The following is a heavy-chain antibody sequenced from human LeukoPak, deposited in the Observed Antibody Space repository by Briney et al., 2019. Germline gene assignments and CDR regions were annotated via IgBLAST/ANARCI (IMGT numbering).Heavy chain of an antibody. CDR1: GLTYSNYW. CDR2: IWPDGSDK. CDR3: VETGGGF. D-gene: IGHD1-1*01. J-gene: IGHJ3*01. V-gene: IGHV3-7*01. Sequence: GGSLRLSCAASGLTYSNYWMRWVRQAPGKGLEWVATIWPDGSDKHYVDSVKGRFTISRGNAKNSLLLQMNNLRADDTALYYCVETGGGFWGRGTIVIVSS.